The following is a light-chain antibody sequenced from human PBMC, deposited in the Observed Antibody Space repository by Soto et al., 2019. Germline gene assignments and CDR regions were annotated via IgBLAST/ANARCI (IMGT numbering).Light chain of an antibody. Sequence: QSALTQPPSASGSPGQSVTISCTGTSSDIGGYNYVSWYQQHPDKAPKLMIYEVTKRPSGVPDRFSGSKSGNTASLTVSGLQAADEADYYCTSYAGSNNLVFGTGTQLTVL. V-gene: IGLV2-8*01. J-gene: IGLJ1*01. CDR1: SSDIGGYNY. CDR2: EVT. CDR3: TSYAGSNNLV.